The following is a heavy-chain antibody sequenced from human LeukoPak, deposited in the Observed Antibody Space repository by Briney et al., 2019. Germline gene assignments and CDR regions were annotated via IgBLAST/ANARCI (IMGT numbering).Heavy chain of an antibody. J-gene: IGHJ6*02. Sequence: SVKVSCKAPGGTFSSYAISWVRQAPGQGLEWMGGIIPIFGTANYAQKFQGRVTITADESTSTAYMELSSLRSEDTAVYYCARADLGYCSGGSCYGMDVWDQGTTVTVSS. CDR3: ARADLGYCSGGSCYGMDV. V-gene: IGHV1-69*01. CDR1: GGTFSSYA. D-gene: IGHD2-15*01. CDR2: IIPIFGTA.